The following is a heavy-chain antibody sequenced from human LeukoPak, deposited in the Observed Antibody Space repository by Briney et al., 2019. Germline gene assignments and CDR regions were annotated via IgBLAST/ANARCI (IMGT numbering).Heavy chain of an antibody. V-gene: IGHV3-11*01. J-gene: IGHJ4*02. CDR1: GFTFSYYY. CDR3: ARVRGSYSSDY. Sequence: GGSLRLSCAASGFTFSYYYMSCIRQAPGEGLEWVSFISKDGRTVSYADSVKGQFTSSRGNSKNSLYLQMNSLTADDTAVYFCARVRGSYSSDYWGQGTLVTVSS. D-gene: IGHD5-12*01. CDR2: ISKDGRTV.